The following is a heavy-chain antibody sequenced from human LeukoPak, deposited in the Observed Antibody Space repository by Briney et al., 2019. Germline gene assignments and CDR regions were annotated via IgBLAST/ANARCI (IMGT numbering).Heavy chain of an antibody. CDR3: AGEERAAAGTFGTYGMDV. Sequence: SETLSLACSVSGGSISSSSYYWGWIRQPPGKGLEWIGSIYYSGSTYYNPSLKSRVTISVDTSKNQFSLKLSSVTAADTAVYYCAGEERAAAGTFGTYGMDVWGQGTTVTVSS. CDR2: IYYSGST. D-gene: IGHD6-13*01. J-gene: IGHJ6*02. V-gene: IGHV4-39*07. CDR1: GGSISSSSYY.